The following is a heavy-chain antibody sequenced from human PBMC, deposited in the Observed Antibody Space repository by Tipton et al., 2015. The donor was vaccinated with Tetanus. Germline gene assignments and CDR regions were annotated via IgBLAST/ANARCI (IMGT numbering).Heavy chain of an antibody. CDR3: ARDGAFDY. Sequence: SLRLSCVASGFTVSSNYMSWVRQAPGKGLGWVSVIYSVGSTYYADSVKGRFTISRDNFKNTLYLQMNSLRAEDTAVYYCARDGAFDYWGQGTLVTVSS. V-gene: IGHV3-66*01. CDR1: GFTVSSNY. CDR2: IYSVGST. J-gene: IGHJ4*02. D-gene: IGHD3-16*01.